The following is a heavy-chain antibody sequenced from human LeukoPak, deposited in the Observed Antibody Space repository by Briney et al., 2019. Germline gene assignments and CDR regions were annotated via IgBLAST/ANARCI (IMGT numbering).Heavy chain of an antibody. CDR2: INPNSGVT. D-gene: IGHD3-9*01. CDR3: ARLPDILTAFDI. J-gene: IGHJ3*02. CDR1: GYTFTGPY. Sequence: ASVKVSCKASGYTFTGPYIHWMRQAPGQGLEWMGWINPNSGVTNYAQKFQGRVTMTRDTSISTAYMELSRLRSDDTAVYYCARLPDILTAFDIWGQGTMVTVSS. V-gene: IGHV1-2*02.